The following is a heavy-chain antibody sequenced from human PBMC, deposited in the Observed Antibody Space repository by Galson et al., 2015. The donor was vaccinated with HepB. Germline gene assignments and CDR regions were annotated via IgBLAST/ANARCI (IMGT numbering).Heavy chain of an antibody. J-gene: IGHJ3*02. V-gene: IGHV1-8*02. CDR3: ALRREDGAFDI. Sequence: SVKVSCKASGYTFTCYGINWVRQATGQGLEWMGWMNPNSGNTGYAQKFQGRVTMTRNTSISTAYMELSSLRSEDTAVYYCALRREDGAFDIWGQGTMVTVSS. D-gene: IGHD1-26*01. CDR2: MNPNSGNT. CDR1: GYTFTCYG.